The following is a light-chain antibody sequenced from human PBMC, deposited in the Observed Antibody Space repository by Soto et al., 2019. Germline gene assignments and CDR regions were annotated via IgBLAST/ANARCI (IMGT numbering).Light chain of an antibody. CDR1: QSVSSY. CDR2: DAS. CDR3: QQRSNWLT. V-gene: IGKV3-11*01. Sequence: DIVLTQSLGTLSLSPGERATLSSRASQSVSSYLAWYQQRPGQAPRLLIYDASNRATGIPARFSGSGSGTDFTLTISSLEPEDFAVYYCQQRSNWLTFGGGTKVDIK. J-gene: IGKJ4*01.